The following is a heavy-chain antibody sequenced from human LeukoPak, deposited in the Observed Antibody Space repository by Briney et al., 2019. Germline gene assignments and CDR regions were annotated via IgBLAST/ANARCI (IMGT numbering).Heavy chain of an antibody. V-gene: IGHV4-59*08. CDR2: IYYSGST. J-gene: IGHJ4*02. D-gene: IGHD6-19*01. Sequence: SETLSLTCTVSGGSISSYYWSWIRQPPGKGLEWIGYIYYSGSTNYNPSLKSRVTISVDTSKNQFSLKLSSVTAADTAVYYCARSPGYSSGWPFDYWGQGTLVTVSS. CDR3: ARSPGYSSGWPFDY. CDR1: GGSISSYY.